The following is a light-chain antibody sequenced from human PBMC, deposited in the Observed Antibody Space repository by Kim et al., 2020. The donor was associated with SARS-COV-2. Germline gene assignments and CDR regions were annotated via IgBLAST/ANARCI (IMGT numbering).Light chain of an antibody. CDR1: RSNNGTNY. CDR2: RNN. CDR3: AAWDDSLIGVV. J-gene: IGLJ3*02. Sequence: GQRVTSSCSGCRSNNGTNYGDWDQQHPRTPPKALIYRNNERPSGVPDRFSGSKSGTSASLAISGLRSEDEADYYCAAWDDSLIGVVFGGGTQLTVL. V-gene: IGLV1-47*01.